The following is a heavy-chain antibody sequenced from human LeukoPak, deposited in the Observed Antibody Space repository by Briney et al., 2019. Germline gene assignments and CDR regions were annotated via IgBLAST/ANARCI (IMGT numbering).Heavy chain of an antibody. D-gene: IGHD3-22*01. Sequence: SVKVSCKASGYTFTSYGISWVRQAPGQGLEWMGWINPNSGGTNYAQKFQGRVTMTRDTSISTAYMELSRLRSDDTAVYYCARDAGDSSGYYSQAFDIWGQGTMVTVSS. CDR3: ARDAGDSSGYYSQAFDI. CDR2: INPNSGGT. V-gene: IGHV1-2*02. CDR1: GYTFTSYG. J-gene: IGHJ3*02.